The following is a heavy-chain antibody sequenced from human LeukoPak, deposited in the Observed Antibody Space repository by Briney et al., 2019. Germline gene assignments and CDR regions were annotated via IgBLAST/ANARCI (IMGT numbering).Heavy chain of an antibody. CDR2: ISSSSSTI. Sequence: GGSLRLSCAASGFTFSSYGMNWVRQAPGKGLEWVSYISSSSSTIYYADSVKGRFTISRDNAKNSLYLQMNSLRDEDTAVYYCARGLDYDYVWGSYRPPHFDYWGQGTLVTVSS. D-gene: IGHD3-16*02. V-gene: IGHV3-48*02. CDR3: ARGLDYDYVWGSYRPPHFDY. J-gene: IGHJ4*02. CDR1: GFTFSSYG.